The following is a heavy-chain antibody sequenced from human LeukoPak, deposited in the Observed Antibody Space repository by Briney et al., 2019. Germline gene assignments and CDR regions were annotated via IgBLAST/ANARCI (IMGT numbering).Heavy chain of an antibody. J-gene: IGHJ6*02. CDR1: GGSISSSSYY. Sequence: SETLSLTCTVSGGSISSSSYYWGWIRQPPGKGLEWIGSIYYSGSTYYNPSLKSRVTISVDTSKNQFSLKLSSVTAADTAVYYCARGDGSSSYGMDVWGQGTTVTVSS. D-gene: IGHD6-13*01. CDR2: IYYSGST. CDR3: ARGDGSSSYGMDV. V-gene: IGHV4-39*01.